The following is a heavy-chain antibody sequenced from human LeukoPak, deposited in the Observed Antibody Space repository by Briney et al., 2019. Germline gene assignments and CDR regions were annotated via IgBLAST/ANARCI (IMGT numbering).Heavy chain of an antibody. V-gene: IGHV3-30*04. CDR3: ARGYSSSWAYNWFDP. CDR2: ISYDGSSK. D-gene: IGHD6-13*01. CDR1: GFTFSSYA. Sequence: QPGGSLRLSCAASGFTFSSYAMHWVRQAPGKGLEWVAVISYDGSSKYYADSVKGRFTISRDNSKNTLYLQMNSLRAEDTAVYYCARGYSSSWAYNWFDPWGQGTLVTVSS. J-gene: IGHJ5*02.